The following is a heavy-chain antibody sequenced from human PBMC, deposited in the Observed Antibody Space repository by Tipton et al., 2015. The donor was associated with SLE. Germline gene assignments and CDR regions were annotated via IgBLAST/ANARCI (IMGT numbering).Heavy chain of an antibody. J-gene: IGHJ1*01. CDR3: ARGCGGDCLIPEYFQH. V-gene: IGHV4-61*02. D-gene: IGHD2-21*01. CDR2: IYTRGST. Sequence: TLSLTCTVSGGSISSGSYYWSWIRQPAGKGLEWIGRIYTRGSTNYNPSLKSRVTISVDTSKNQFSLKLSSVTAADTAVYYCARGCGGDCLIPEYFQHWGQGTLVTAAS. CDR1: GGSISSGSYY.